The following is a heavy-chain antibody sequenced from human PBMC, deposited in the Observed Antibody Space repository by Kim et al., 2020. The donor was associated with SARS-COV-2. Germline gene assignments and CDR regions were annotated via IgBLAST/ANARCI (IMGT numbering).Heavy chain of an antibody. J-gene: IGHJ4*02. D-gene: IGHD4-17*01. CDR2: LSYSSTYI. CDR3: ARSRDYGGNSALGY. CDR1: GFIFSSYT. Sequence: GGSLRLSCAASGFIFSSYTMNWVRQAPGKGLEWVSSLSYSSTYIHYADSVKGRFTISRDNAKNSLYLQVNSLRAEDTAIYYCARSRDYGGNSALGYWGQGTLVTVSS. V-gene: IGHV3-21*01.